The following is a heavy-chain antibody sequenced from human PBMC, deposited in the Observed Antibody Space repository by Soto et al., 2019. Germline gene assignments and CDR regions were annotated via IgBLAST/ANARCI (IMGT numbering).Heavy chain of an antibody. Sequence: QVQLVESGGGVVQPGRSLRLSCAASGFTFSRYGMHWVRQAPGKGLEWVAVISYDGSNKYYADSVKGRFTIYRDNSKNTLYLQMNSLRAEDTAVYYCAKVLDIVVVVAAASGMDVWGQGTTVTVSS. CDR3: AKVLDIVVVVAAASGMDV. V-gene: IGHV3-30*18. CDR2: ISYDGSNK. D-gene: IGHD2-15*01. CDR1: GFTFSRYG. J-gene: IGHJ6*02.